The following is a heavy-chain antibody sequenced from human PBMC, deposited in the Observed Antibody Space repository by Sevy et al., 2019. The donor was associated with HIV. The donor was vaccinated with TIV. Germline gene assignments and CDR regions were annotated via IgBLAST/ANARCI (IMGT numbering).Heavy chain of an antibody. Sequence: GSLRLSCAASGFTFSSYWVSWVRPAPGKGRECLATINLDGSETFYVDSVKGRFTISTHNPRKSVYLQMTSLSAEDTAVYYCARLFYGSADYWGQGTLVTVSS. J-gene: IGHJ4*02. D-gene: IGHD3-10*01. CDR1: GFTFSSYW. CDR3: ARLFYGSADY. V-gene: IGHV3-7*01. CDR2: INLDGSET.